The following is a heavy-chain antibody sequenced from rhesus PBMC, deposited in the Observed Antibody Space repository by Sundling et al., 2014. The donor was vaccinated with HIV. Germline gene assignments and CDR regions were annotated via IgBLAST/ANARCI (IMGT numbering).Heavy chain of an antibody. Sequence: QVQLQESGPGLVKPSETLSLTCAVSGGSISGDLWSWIRQPPGKGLEWIGSIYDDSATTYYNPSLKNRVTISTDTSKSQLSLRLSSVTAADTAVYYCARERGSRVDFWGQGVLVTVSS. CDR3: ARERGSRVDF. J-gene: IGHJ4*01. V-gene: IGHV4-165*01. CDR1: GGSISGDL. D-gene: IGHD5-42*01. CDR2: IYDDSATT.